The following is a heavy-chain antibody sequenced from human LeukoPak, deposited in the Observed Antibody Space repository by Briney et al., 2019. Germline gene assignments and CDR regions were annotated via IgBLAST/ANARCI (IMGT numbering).Heavy chain of an antibody. CDR2: IYYGGNT. CDR3: VRRNIAARTYWYFDL. Sequence: SETLSLTCTVSGDSISSDTYYWDWIRQPPGKGLEWIGSIYYGGNTYYNPSLKSRVTTSVDTSKNLFSLKLSSVTAADTAVYYCVRRNIAARTYWYFDLWGRGTLVTVSS. J-gene: IGHJ2*01. V-gene: IGHV4-39*01. CDR1: GDSISSDTYY. D-gene: IGHD6-6*01.